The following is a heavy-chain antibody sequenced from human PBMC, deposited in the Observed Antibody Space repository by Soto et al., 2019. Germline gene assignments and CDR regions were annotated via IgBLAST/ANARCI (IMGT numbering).Heavy chain of an antibody. CDR3: AKGSSRNWFDP. CDR2: ISNDGINK. CDR1: GFTFSGYG. D-gene: IGHD6-13*01. V-gene: IGHV3-30*18. J-gene: IGHJ5*02. Sequence: GGSLRLSCAASGFTFSGYGMHWVRQAPGKGLEWVAVISNDGINKYYGDSVEGRFTISRDNSKNTLYLQMNSLRAEDTAVYYCAKGSSRNWFDPWGQGTLVTVSS.